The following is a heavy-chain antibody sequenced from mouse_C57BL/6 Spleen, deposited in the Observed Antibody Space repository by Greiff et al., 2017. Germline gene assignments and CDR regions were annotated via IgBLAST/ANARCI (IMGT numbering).Heavy chain of an antibody. CDR2: IDPEDGET. Sequence: VQLQQSGAELVKPGASVKLSCTASGFNIKDYYMHWVKQRTEQGLEWIGRIDPEDGETKYAPKFQGKATLTADTSSNTAYLQLSSLTSADTAVYYSARSNNYGSSYDYAMDYWGQGTSVTVSS. CDR1: GFNIKDYY. CDR3: ARSNNYGSSYDYAMDY. V-gene: IGHV14-2*01. D-gene: IGHD1-1*01. J-gene: IGHJ4*01.